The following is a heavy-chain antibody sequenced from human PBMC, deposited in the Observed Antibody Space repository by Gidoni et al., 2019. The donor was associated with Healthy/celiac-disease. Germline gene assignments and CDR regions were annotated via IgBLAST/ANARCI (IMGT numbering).Heavy chain of an antibody. Sequence: QVQLVQSGAEVKKPGASVKVSCKASGYTFTVSYIHWGRQAPGQGLAWMGWINPNSGGTNYAHKFQGRVTMTRDTSISTAYMELSRLRSDDTAVYYCARELLWFGELFYVPPHYGMDVWGQGTTVTVSS. J-gene: IGHJ6*02. V-gene: IGHV1-2*07. CDR3: ARELLWFGELFYVPPHYGMDV. CDR2: INPNSGGT. D-gene: IGHD3-10*01. CDR1: GYTFTVSY.